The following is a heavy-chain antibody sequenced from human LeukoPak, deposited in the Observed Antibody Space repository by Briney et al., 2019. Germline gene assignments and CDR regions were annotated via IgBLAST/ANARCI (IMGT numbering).Heavy chain of an antibody. D-gene: IGHD3-22*01. CDR3: AKHPSGYYYDLFDY. CDR2: MSNSGENT. V-gene: IGHV3-33*05. J-gene: IGHJ4*02. CDR1: GFTFSSYS. Sequence: PGGSLRLSCAASGFTFSSYSMQWVRQTPGKGLEWVGIMSNSGENTFYGEAVKGRFTISRDNSKNTLDLHMNNLRVEDTAVYYCAKHPSGYYYDLFDYWGQGTLVTVSS.